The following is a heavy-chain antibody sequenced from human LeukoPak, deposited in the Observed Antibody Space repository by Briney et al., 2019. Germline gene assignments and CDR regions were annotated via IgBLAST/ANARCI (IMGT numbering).Heavy chain of an antibody. CDR3: ARKDVFDI. J-gene: IGHJ3*02. CDR1: GFTFSSYW. Sequence: GGSLRLSCAASGFTFSSYWMHWVRQAPGKGLVWVSRINSDRTTTCYADSVKGRFTISRDSAKNTLYLQMNSLRAEDTAVYYCARKDVFDIWGQGTMVTVSS. CDR2: INSDRTTT. V-gene: IGHV3-74*01.